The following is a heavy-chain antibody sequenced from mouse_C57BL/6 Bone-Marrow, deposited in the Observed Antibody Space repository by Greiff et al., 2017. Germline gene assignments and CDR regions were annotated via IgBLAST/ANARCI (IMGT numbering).Heavy chain of an antibody. V-gene: IGHV2-2*01. CDR1: GFSLTSYG. Sequence: VQLQQSGPGLVQPSQSLSITCTVSGFSLTSYGVHWVRQSPGKGLEWLGVIWSGGSTDYNAAFISRLSISKDNSKIQVFFKMNSLQADDTAIYYCARTAYWGQGTLVTVSA. CDR3: ARTAY. CDR2: IWSGGST. J-gene: IGHJ3*01.